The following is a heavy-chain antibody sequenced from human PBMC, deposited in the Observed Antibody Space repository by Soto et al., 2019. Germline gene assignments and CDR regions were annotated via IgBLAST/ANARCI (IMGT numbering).Heavy chain of an antibody. CDR1: GFTFSSYA. CDR2: ISGSGGST. CDR3: AKVRFRGLRLGELSSPIDY. Sequence: EVQLLETGGGLVQPGGSLRLSCAASGFTFSSYAMSWVRQAPGTGLEWVSAISGSGGSTYYADSVKGRFTISRDNSKNTLYLQMNSLRADATAVYYCAKVRFRGLRLGELSSPIDYWGQGPLVTVSS. J-gene: IGHJ4*02. D-gene: IGHD3-16*02. V-gene: IGHV3-23*01.